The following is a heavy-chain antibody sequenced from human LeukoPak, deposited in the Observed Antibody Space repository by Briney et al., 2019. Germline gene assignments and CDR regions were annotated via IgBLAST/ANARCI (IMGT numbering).Heavy chain of an antibody. Sequence: PGGSLRLSCAASGFTFSSYAMSWVRQAPGKGLEGVSAISGSGGSTYYADSVKRRFTISRDNSKNTLYLQMNSLRDEDTAVYYCAKDRKQLVPYYFDYWGQGTLVTVSS. V-gene: IGHV3-23*01. CDR1: GFTFSSYA. CDR3: AKDRKQLVPYYFDY. CDR2: ISGSGGST. J-gene: IGHJ4*02. D-gene: IGHD6-6*01.